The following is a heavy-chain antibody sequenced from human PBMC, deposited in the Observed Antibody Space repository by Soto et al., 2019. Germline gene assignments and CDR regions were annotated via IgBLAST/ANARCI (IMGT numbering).Heavy chain of an antibody. J-gene: IGHJ3*02. Sequence: PGGSLRLSCAASGFTFSSYSMNWVRQAPGKGLEWVSSISSSSSYIYYADSVKGRFTISRDNAKNSLYLQMNSLRAEDTAVYYCARDRQSRRMYYDILTGYYGPVDAFDIWGQGTMVTVSS. D-gene: IGHD3-9*01. CDR2: ISSSSSYI. CDR1: GFTFSSYS. V-gene: IGHV3-21*01. CDR3: ARDRQSRRMYYDILTGYYGPVDAFDI.